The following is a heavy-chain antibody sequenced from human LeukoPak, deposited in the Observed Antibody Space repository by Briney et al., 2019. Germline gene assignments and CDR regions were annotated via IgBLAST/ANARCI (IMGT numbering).Heavy chain of an antibody. CDR2: ISGSSSTI. CDR1: GFTFGAYS. CDR3: ASVRPQGWYFDL. V-gene: IGHV3-48*01. Sequence: GGSLRLSCAASGFTFGAYSMNWVRQAPGKGLEWVSYISGSSSTIYYADSVKGRFTISGDNAKDSLYLQMNSLRAEDTAVYHCASVRPQGWYFDLWGRGTLVTVSS. D-gene: IGHD3-10*01. J-gene: IGHJ2*01.